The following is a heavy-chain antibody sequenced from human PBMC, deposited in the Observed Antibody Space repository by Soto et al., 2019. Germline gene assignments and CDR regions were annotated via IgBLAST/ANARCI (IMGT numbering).Heavy chain of an antibody. J-gene: IGHJ6*03. CDR2: IYYSGST. CDR3: ARRRVAAAGNHNYYYYYMDV. CDR1: GGSISSSSYY. V-gene: IGHV4-39*01. Sequence: SETLSLTCTVSGGSISSSSYYWGWIRQPPGKGLEWIGSIYYSGSTYYNPSLKSRVTISVDTSKNQFSLKLSSVTAADTAVYYCARRRVAAAGNHNYYYYYMDVWGKGTTVTVSS. D-gene: IGHD6-13*01.